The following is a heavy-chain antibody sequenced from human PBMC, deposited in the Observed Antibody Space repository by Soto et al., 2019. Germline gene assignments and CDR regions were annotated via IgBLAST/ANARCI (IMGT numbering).Heavy chain of an antibody. D-gene: IGHD3-22*01. CDR2: ISYDGSNK. J-gene: IGHJ4*01. V-gene: IGHV3-30-3*01. CDR1: GFTFSSYA. CDR3: TMRNYDDSSGPIEASYYFDY. Sequence: QVQLVESGGGVAQPGRSLRLSCAASGFTFSSYAMQWVRQAPGKGLEWVAVISYDGSNKYYADSVKGRFTISRDNSKNTLSLQMTGLRADDTAISSGTMRNYDDSSGPIEASYYFDYWGRGTLVTVSS.